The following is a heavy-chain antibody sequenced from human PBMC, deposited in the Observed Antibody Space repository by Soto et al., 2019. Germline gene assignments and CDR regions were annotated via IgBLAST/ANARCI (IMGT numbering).Heavy chain of an antibody. J-gene: IGHJ4*02. D-gene: IGHD3-3*01. CDR1: GGSISSYY. CDR3: ARGQEYYDFWSGYYGYYFDY. Sequence: NPSETLSLTCTVSGGSISSYYWSWIRQPPGKGLEWIGYIYYSGSTNYNPSLKSRVTISVDTSKNQFSLKLSSVTAADTAVYYCARGQEYYDFWSGYYGYYFDYWGQGTLVTVSS. V-gene: IGHV4-59*01. CDR2: IYYSGST.